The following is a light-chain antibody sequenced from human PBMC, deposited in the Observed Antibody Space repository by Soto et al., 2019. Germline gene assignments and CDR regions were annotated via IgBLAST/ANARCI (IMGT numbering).Light chain of an antibody. V-gene: IGLV2-14*01. CDR3: SSYTTSNTPLYV. CDR1: SSDTAGYNY. Sequence: SALTQPASVSGSPGQSITISCTGTSSDTAGYNYVSWYQQHPGKAPKLMIYEVSNRPSGVSNRFSGSQSGNTASLTISGLQAEDEATYYCSSYTTSNTPLYVFGTGTKVTVL. CDR2: EVS. J-gene: IGLJ1*01.